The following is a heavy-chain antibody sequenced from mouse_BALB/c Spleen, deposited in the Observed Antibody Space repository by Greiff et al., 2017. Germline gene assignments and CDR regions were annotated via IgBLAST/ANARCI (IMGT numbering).Heavy chain of an antibody. J-gene: IGHJ3*01. D-gene: IGHD2-14*01. CDR1: GFSLTSYG. V-gene: IGHV2-9*02. CDR2: IWAGGST. Sequence: VQLQESGPGLVAPSQSLSITCTVSGFSLTSYGVHWVRQPPGKGLEWLGVIWAGGSTNYNSALMSRLSISKDNSKSQVFLKMNSLQTDDTAMYYCARDVRYDEAWFAYWGQGTLVTVSA. CDR3: ARDVRYDEAWFAY.